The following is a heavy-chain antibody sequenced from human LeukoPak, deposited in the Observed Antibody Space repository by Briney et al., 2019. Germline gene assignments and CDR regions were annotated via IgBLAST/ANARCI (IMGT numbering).Heavy chain of an antibody. CDR1: GGSFSGYY. D-gene: IGHD3-22*01. J-gene: IGHJ4*02. CDR2: INHSGST. Sequence: SETLSLTCAVYGGSFSGYYWSWIRQPPGKGLEWIGEINHSGSTNYNPSLKSRVTISVDTSKNQFSLKLSSVTAADTAVYYCARGVTYYYDSSDYYYLFDYWGQGTLVTVSS. V-gene: IGHV4-34*01. CDR3: ARGVTYYYDSSDYYYLFDY.